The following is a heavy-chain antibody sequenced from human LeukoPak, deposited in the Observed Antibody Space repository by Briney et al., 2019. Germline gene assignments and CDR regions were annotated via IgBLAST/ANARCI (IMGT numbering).Heavy chain of an antibody. CDR2: IHPNSGDT. J-gene: IGHJ4*02. Sequence: GASVKVSCKASGYTFTAYYLLWVRQAPGQGLEWTGWIHPNSGDTNYAQKFQGRVTMTRDTSISTAYLELNRLRSDDTAIYYCSREDYWGQGTLVTVSS. CDR3: SREDY. V-gene: IGHV1-2*02. CDR1: GYTFTAYY.